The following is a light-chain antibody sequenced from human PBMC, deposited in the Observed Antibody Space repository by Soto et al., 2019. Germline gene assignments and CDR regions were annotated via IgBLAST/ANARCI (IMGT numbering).Light chain of an antibody. CDR3: QQYGSSPWT. CDR1: QGVSSY. Sequence: PGERATLSCRASQGVSSYLAWYQQKPGQAPRLLIYGASSRATGIPDRFSGSGSGTDFTLTISRLEPEDFAVYYCQQYGSSPWTFGQGTKVDIK. CDR2: GAS. J-gene: IGKJ1*01. V-gene: IGKV3-20*01.